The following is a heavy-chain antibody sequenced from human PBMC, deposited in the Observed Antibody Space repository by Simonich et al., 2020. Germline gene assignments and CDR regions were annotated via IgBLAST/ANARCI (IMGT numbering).Heavy chain of an antibody. V-gene: IGHV3-21*01. D-gene: IGHD6-19*01. J-gene: IGHJ6*02. Sequence: EVQLVESGGGLVKPGGSLRLSCAASGFTFSSYSMNWVRRDPGKGLEWVSSISSSSSYIYYADSVKGRFTISRDNAKNSLYLQMNSLRAEDTAVYYCARWIAVAGTGAYGMDVWGQGTTVTVSS. CDR3: ARWIAVAGTGAYGMDV. CDR2: ISSSSSYI. CDR1: GFTFSSYS.